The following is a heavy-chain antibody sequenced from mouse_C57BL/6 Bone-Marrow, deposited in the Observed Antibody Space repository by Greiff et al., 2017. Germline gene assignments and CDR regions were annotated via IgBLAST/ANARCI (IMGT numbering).Heavy chain of an antibody. V-gene: IGHV5-12*01. D-gene: IGHD2-3*01. J-gene: IGHJ3*01. CDR3: ARPLYDGYSLAY. CDR2: ISNGGGST. Sequence: EVHLVESGGGLVQPGGSLKLSCAASGFTFSDYYMYWVRQTPEKRLEWVAYISNGGGSTYYPDTVKGRFTISRDNAKNTLYLQMSRLKSEDTAMYYCARPLYDGYSLAYWGQGTLGTVSA. CDR1: GFTFSDYY.